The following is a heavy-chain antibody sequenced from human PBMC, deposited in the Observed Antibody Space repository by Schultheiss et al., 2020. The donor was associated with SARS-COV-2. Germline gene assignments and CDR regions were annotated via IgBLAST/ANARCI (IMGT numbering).Heavy chain of an antibody. CDR3: AKDISRSSSWYEAYYYYYGMDV. CDR2: IKQDGSEK. J-gene: IGHJ6*02. V-gene: IGHV3-7*01. D-gene: IGHD6-13*01. Sequence: GGSLRLSCAASGFTFSSYWMSWVRQAPGKGLEWVANIKQDGSEKYYADSVKGRFTISRDNSKNTLYLQMNSLRAEDTAVYYCAKDISRSSSWYEAYYYYYGMDVWGQGTTVTVSS. CDR1: GFTFSSYW.